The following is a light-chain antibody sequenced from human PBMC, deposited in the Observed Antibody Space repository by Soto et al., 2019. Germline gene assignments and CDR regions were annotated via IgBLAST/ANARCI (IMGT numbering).Light chain of an antibody. CDR3: QQYNSYWT. CDR2: KAS. Sequence: DIQMTQSPSTLSAYVGDRVIITCRASQSMNSWLAWYQQKPGKAPKLLIYKASSLESGVPSRFSGSGSGTEFTLTISSLQPDDFATYYCQQYNSYWTFGQGTKVEVK. V-gene: IGKV1-5*03. J-gene: IGKJ1*01. CDR1: QSMNSW.